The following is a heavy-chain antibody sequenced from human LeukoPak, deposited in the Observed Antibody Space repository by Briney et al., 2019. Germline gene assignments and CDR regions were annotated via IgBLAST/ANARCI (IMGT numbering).Heavy chain of an antibody. CDR3: ARGRNWFDP. V-gene: IGHV4-61*01. Sequence: PSETLSLTCTVSGGSISSGSYYWGWIRQPPGKGLEWIGYIYYSGSTNYNPSLKSRVTISVDTSKNQFSLKLSSVTAADTAVYYCARGRNWFDPWGQGTLVTVSS. CDR2: IYYSGST. J-gene: IGHJ5*02. CDR1: GGSISSGSYY.